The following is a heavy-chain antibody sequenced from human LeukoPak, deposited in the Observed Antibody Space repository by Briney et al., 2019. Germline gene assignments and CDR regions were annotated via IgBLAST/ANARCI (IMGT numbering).Heavy chain of an antibody. J-gene: IGHJ6*02. Sequence: GESLQISCKDSGYSFTSFWIGWVRQMPGKGLEWMGIIYPGDSDTRYSPSFQGQVTISADKSISTAYLQWSSLKASDTAMYYCARLLVGANPRVRSNYYYYGMDAWGQGTTVTVSS. V-gene: IGHV5-51*01. CDR3: ARLLVGANPRVRSNYYYYGMDA. CDR1: GYSFTSFW. CDR2: IYPGDSDT. D-gene: IGHD1-26*01.